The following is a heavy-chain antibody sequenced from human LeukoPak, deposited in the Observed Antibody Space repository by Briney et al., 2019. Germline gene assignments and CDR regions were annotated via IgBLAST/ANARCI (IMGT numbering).Heavy chain of an antibody. CDR2: ISSSSSTI. D-gene: IGHD7-27*01. CDR1: GFTFSSYS. Sequence: SGGSLRLSCAASGFTFSSYSMNWVRQAPGKGLEWVSYISSSSSTIYYADSVKGRFTISRDNAKNSLYLQMNSLRAEDTAVYYCARPPANWGSLYYFDYWGQGTLVTVSS. J-gene: IGHJ4*02. CDR3: ARPPANWGSLYYFDY. V-gene: IGHV3-48*01.